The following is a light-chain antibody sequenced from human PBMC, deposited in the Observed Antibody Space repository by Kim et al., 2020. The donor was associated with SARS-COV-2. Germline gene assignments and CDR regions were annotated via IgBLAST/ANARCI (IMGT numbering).Light chain of an antibody. CDR2: RDR. Sequence: SYELTQPLSVSVALGQTARITCGGNNIGTKNVHWFQQKPGQAPVLVIYRDRNRPSGIPERFSGSNSGNTDTLTISRAQPGDEADYYCQVWDSSTGVFGGGTQLTVL. CDR3: QVWDSSTGV. J-gene: IGLJ3*02. CDR1: NIGTKN. V-gene: IGLV3-9*01.